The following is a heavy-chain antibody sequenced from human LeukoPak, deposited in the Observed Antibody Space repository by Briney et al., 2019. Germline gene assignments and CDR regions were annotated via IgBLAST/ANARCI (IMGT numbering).Heavy chain of an antibody. V-gene: IGHV1-46*01. Sequence: GASVKVSCKASGYTFISNYIHWVRQAPGQGLEWMGIINPTGGSTSYAQKFQGRVTLTRDPSTSTVYMELNSLRSEDTAVYYCARATVVMFYFDYWGQGTLVTVSS. CDR3: ARATVVMFYFDY. J-gene: IGHJ4*02. D-gene: IGHD4-23*01. CDR2: INPTGGST. CDR1: GYTFISNY.